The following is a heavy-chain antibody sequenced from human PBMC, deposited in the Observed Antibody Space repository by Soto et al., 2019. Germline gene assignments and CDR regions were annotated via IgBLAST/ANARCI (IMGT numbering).Heavy chain of an antibody. CDR2: INAGNGNT. V-gene: IGHV1-3*01. CDR3: ARDYSSYGPFDY. CDR1: GYTFTSYA. J-gene: IGHJ4*02. D-gene: IGHD5-18*01. Sequence: ASVKVSCKASGYTFTSYAMHWVRQAPGQRLEWMGWINAGNGNTKYSQKFQGRVTITRDTSASTAYMELNSLRAEDTAVYYCARDYSSYGPFDYWGQGTLVTVPQ.